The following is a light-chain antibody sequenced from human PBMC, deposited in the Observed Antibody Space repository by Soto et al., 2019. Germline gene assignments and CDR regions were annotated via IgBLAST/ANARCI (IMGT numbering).Light chain of an antibody. Sequence: DIQMTKSPSSLSSSLGDRVTITCGASQSISKYLNWYQQKPGKVPALLIYGASNLQSGVPSRFTGSGSGTDFTLTISSLKTEDIATYYGQHRFSTTWTFGQGTKVDIK. CDR2: GAS. J-gene: IGKJ1*01. V-gene: IGKV1-39*01. CDR3: QHRFSTTWT. CDR1: QSISKY.